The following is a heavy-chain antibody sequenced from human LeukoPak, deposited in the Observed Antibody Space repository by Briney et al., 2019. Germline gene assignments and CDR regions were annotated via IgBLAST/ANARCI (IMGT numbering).Heavy chain of an antibody. Sequence: GESLKISCKGSGYSFTNYWIGWVRQMPGKGPEWMGIIHPRDSDTRYSPSFQGQVTISADKSISTAYLQWSSLKASDTAMYYCARTSANSFDAWGQGTLVTVSS. CDR3: ARTSANSFDA. V-gene: IGHV5-51*01. CDR1: GYSFTNYW. J-gene: IGHJ5*02. D-gene: IGHD6-25*01. CDR2: IHPRDSDT.